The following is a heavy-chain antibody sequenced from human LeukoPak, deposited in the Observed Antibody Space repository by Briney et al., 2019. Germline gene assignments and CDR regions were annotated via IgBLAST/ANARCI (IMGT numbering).Heavy chain of an antibody. CDR1: GFTFSNFW. J-gene: IGHJ6*02. V-gene: IGHV3-7*01. D-gene: IGHD3-3*01. CDR3: ASVNHWNGMDV. Sequence: GGSLRLSCTASGFTFSNFWMGWVRQAPGKGLEWVANIKQDETEKFYLGSVKGRFTISRDNAKNSLYLQMNSLRAEDTAVYYCASVNHWNGMDVWGQGTTVTVSS. CDR2: IKQDETEK.